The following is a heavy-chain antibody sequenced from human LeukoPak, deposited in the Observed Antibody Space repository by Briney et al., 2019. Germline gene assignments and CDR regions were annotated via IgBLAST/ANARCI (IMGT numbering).Heavy chain of an antibody. CDR1: GYTFTGYF. CDR2: INPDSGGT. D-gene: IGHD3-9*01. J-gene: IGHJ4*02. CDR3: ARDYDILTGYRHVDY. V-gene: IGHV1-2*02. Sequence: GSVKVSCKASGYTFTGYFMHGVRQAPGQGLEWMGWINPDSGGTNYAQKLQGRVTMTTDTSTSTAYMEPRSLRSDDTAVYCCARDYDILTGYRHVDYGGQGTLVTVS.